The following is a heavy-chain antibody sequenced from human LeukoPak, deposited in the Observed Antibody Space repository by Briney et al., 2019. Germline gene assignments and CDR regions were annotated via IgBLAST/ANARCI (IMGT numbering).Heavy chain of an antibody. J-gene: IGHJ3*02. D-gene: IGHD3-3*01. CDR2: INPNSGGT. V-gene: IGHV1-2*02. CDR3: ARVTIFGYAFDI. CDR1: GYTFTGYY. Sequence: ASVKVSCKASGYTFTGYYMHWVRQAPGQGLEWMGWINPNSGGTNYAQKFQGRVTMTRDTSISTAYMELSRLRSDDTAVYYCARVTIFGYAFDIWGQGTMVTVSS.